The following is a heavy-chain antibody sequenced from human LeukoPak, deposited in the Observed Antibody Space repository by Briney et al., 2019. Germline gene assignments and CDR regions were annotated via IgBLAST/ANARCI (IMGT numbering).Heavy chain of an antibody. J-gene: IGHJ5*02. D-gene: IGHD3-10*01. CDR1: GFTFSSYA. CDR3: AKDLGLNYYGSGRNWFDP. CDR2: ISGSGGST. Sequence: PGGSLRLSCAASGFTFSSYAMSWVRQAPGKGLEWVSAISGSGGSTYYADSVKGRFTISRDNSKNTLYLQMNSLRAEDTAVYYCAKDLGLNYYGSGRNWFDPWGQGTLVTVSS. V-gene: IGHV3-23*01.